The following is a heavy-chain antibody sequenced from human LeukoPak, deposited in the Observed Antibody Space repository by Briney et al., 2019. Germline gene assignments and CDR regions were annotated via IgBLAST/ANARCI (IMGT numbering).Heavy chain of an antibody. D-gene: IGHD3-3*01. CDR2: IYYSGST. J-gene: IGHJ4*02. CDR1: GFTFSDHY. CDR3: AGRFLEWLLDY. V-gene: IGHV4-39*01. Sequence: PGGSLRLSCAASGFTFSDHYMDWVRQPPGKGLEWIGTIYYSGSTYYNPSLKSRVTISVDTSKNQFSLKLSSVTAADTAVYYCAGRFLEWLLDYWGQGTLVTVSS.